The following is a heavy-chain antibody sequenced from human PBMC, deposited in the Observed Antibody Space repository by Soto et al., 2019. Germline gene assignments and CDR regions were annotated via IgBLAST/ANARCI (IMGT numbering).Heavy chain of an antibody. CDR1: GFTFSSYW. D-gene: IGHD3-3*01. J-gene: IGHJ6*03. CDR3: ARERGTIFGVVTGYYYYMDV. V-gene: IGHV3-7*01. Sequence: EVQLVESGGGLVQPGGSLRLSCAASGFTFSSYWMSWVRQAPGKGLEWVANIKRDGSEKYYVDSVKGRFTISRDNAKNSLYLQMNSLRAEDTAVYYCARERGTIFGVVTGYYYYMDVWGKGTTVTVSS. CDR2: IKRDGSEK.